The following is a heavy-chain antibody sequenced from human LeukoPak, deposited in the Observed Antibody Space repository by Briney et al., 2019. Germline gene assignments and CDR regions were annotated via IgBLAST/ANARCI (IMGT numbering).Heavy chain of an antibody. Sequence: QTGGSLRLSCAASGFTFSSYAMSWVRQAPGKGLEWVSAISGSGANSYYADSVKGRFTISRDNAKNSVDLQMNSLRPEDTAVYYCARSRWPEDYWGQGTLVTVSS. J-gene: IGHJ4*02. CDR3: ARSRWPEDY. CDR2: ISGSGANS. CDR1: GFTFSSYA. V-gene: IGHV3-23*01. D-gene: IGHD4-23*01.